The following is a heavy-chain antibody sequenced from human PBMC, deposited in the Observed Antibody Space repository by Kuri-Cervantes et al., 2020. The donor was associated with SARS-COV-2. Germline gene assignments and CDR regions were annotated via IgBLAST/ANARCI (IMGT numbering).Heavy chain of an antibody. J-gene: IGHJ6*02. D-gene: IGHD5-12*01. V-gene: IGHV3-11*05. Sequence: GESLKISCAASGITFSDYYMSWIRQAPGKGLEWVSYISSSSSYTNYADSVKGRFTISRDNAKNSLYLQMNSLRAEDTAVYYCARDAKTRYSGYGLSYYGMDVWGQGTTVTVSS. CDR2: ISSSSSYT. CDR1: GITFSDYY. CDR3: ARDAKTRYSGYGLSYYGMDV.